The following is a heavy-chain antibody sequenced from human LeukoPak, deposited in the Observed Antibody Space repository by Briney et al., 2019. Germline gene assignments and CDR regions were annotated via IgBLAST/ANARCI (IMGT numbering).Heavy chain of an antibody. V-gene: IGHV3-23*01. CDR1: GFTFSSYA. CDR3: AKDLPGGGRGSPTAGFDY. J-gene: IGHJ4*02. CDR2: ISGSGGST. D-gene: IGHD1-26*01. Sequence: GGSLRLSCAASGFTFSSYAMSWVRQAPGKGLEWVSAISGSGGSTYYADSVKGRFTISRDNSKNTLYLQMNSLRAEDTAVYYCAKDLPGGGRGSPTAGFDYWGQGTLVTVSS.